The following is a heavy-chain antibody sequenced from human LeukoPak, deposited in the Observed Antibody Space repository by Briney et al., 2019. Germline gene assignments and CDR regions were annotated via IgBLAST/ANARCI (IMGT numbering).Heavy chain of an antibody. CDR1: GASISGSGYY. Sequence: SETLSLTCAVSGASISGSGYYLGWIRQPPGKGLEWIGNIYYTGNTYYNASLQSRVTISIDTSKKQFSLKLRSVTVADTAVYYCARLHDYGDYYADYWGRGTLVTVSS. CDR2: IYYTGNT. D-gene: IGHD4-17*01. V-gene: IGHV4-39*01. J-gene: IGHJ4*02. CDR3: ARLHDYGDYYADY.